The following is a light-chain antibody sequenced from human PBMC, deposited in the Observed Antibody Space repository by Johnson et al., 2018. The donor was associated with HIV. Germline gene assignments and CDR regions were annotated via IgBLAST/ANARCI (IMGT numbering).Light chain of an antibody. Sequence: QSVLTQPPSVSAAPGQKVTISCSGSSSNIGNNYVSWYQQLPGTAPKLLIYDNNKRPSGIPDRFSGSKSGTSATLGLTGLQTGDAADYYCGTWDSSLNVFGTGTKVTVL. J-gene: IGLJ1*01. CDR2: DNN. V-gene: IGLV1-51*01. CDR1: SSNIGNNY. CDR3: GTWDSSLNV.